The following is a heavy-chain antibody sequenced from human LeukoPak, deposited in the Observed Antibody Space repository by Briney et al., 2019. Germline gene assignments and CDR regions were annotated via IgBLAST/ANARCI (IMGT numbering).Heavy chain of an antibody. CDR2: IYTSGST. J-gene: IGHJ4*02. CDR3: ARFQYDSGGYYFDY. CDR1: GGSISSGSYY. V-gene: IGHV4-61*02. Sequence: SQTLSLTCTVSGGSISSGSYYWSWIRQPAGKGLEWIGRIYTSGSTNYNPSLKSRVTISVDASKNQFSLKLSSVTAADTAVYYCARFQYDSGGYYFDYWGQGTLVTVSS. D-gene: IGHD3-22*01.